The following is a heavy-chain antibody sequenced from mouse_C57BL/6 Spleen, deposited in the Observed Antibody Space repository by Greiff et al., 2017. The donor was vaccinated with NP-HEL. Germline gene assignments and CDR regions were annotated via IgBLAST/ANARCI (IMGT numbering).Heavy chain of an antibody. Sequence: EVHLVESGPGLVKPSQSLSLTCSVTGYSITSGYYWNWIRQFPGNKLEWMGYISYDGSNNYNPSLKNRISITRDTSKNQFFLKLNSVTTEDTATYYCARVYYYGSSPYWGQGTSVTVSS. V-gene: IGHV3-6*01. CDR3: ARVYYYGSSPY. CDR1: GYSITSGYY. D-gene: IGHD1-1*01. J-gene: IGHJ4*01. CDR2: ISYDGSN.